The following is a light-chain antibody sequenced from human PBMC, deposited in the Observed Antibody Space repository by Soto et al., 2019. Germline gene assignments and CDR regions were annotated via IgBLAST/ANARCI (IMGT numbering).Light chain of an antibody. CDR3: HQYGSSPPWT. CDR1: QSVSSTY. V-gene: IGKV3-20*01. CDR2: GAS. Sequence: EIVLTQSPGTRSLSPGERATLTCRASQSVSSTYLAWYQQRPGQAPRLLIYGASSRATGIPDRFTGSGSGTDFTLTISRLEPEDFAVYYCHQYGSSPPWTFVQGTKGDIK. J-gene: IGKJ1*01.